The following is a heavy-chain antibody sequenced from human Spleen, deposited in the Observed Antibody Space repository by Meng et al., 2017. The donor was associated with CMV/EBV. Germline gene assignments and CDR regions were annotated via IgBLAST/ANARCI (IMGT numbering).Heavy chain of an antibody. CDR3: AKDGIEGYYDSSGYYDY. CDR1: FTFRRYA. V-gene: IGHV3-23*01. D-gene: IGHD3-22*01. J-gene: IGHJ4*02. Sequence: FTFRRYAMNWVRQAPGKGLEWVSTISGGGGNTYYADSVKGRFTISRDNSKNTLYLEMNSLRAEDTAVFYCAKDGIEGYYDSSGYYDYWGQGTLVTVSS. CDR2: ISGGGGNT.